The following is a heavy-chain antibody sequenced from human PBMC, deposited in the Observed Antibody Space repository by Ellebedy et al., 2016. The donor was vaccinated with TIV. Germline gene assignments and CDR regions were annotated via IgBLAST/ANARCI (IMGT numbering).Heavy chain of an antibody. D-gene: IGHD1-14*01. CDR1: GFAFSTYW. J-gene: IGHJ3*01. Sequence: PGGSLRLSCEASGFAFSTYWMLWVRQAPGEGLEFASVIYSDGTTTACADSVKGRFTISRDNTKNTLYLQMNSLIAEDKALYYCVRHRGYNFDVWGQGTMVTVAS. CDR3: VRHRGYNFDV. V-gene: IGHV3-74*01. CDR2: IYSDGTTT.